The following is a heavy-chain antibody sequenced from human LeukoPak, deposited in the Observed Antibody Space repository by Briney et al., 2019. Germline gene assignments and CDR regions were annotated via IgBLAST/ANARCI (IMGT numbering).Heavy chain of an antibody. V-gene: IGHV3-74*01. CDR2: INSDGRST. D-gene: IGHD3-9*01. J-gene: IGHJ4*02. Sequence: AGSLRLSCAVSGFTFSSYWMHWVRQAPGKGLVWVSHINSDGRSTSYADSVKGRFTISRDNAKNTLYLQMNSLRAEDTAVYYCLKEMSGYDILTGYYSTAFDYWGQGTLVTVSS. CDR1: GFTFSSYW. CDR3: LKEMSGYDILTGYYSTAFDY.